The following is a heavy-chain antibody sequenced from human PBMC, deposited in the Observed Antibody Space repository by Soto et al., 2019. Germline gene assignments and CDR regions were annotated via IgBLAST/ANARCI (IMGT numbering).Heavy chain of an antibody. CDR1: GFTFSSYG. CDR2: IWYDGSNK. CDR3: ARVGRARAAAGHFDY. D-gene: IGHD6-13*01. V-gene: IGHV3-33*01. J-gene: IGHJ4*02. Sequence: GGSLRLSCAASGFTFSSYGMHWVRQAPGKGLEWVAVIWYDGSNKYYADSVKGRFTISRDNSKNTLYLQMNSLRAEDTAVYYCARVGRARAAAGHFDYWGQGTLVTVSS.